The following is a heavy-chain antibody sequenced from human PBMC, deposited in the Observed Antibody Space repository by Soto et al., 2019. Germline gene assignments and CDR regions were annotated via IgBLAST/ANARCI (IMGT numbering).Heavy chain of an antibody. CDR3: ARDLGSYYEP. CDR1: GGSISSSNW. V-gene: IGHV4-4*02. CDR2: IYHSGST. D-gene: IGHD1-26*01. J-gene: IGHJ5*02. Sequence: QVQLQESGPGLVKPSGTLSLTCAVSGGSISSSNWWSWCRHPPGKGLEWIGEIYHSGSTNYNPSLNSRGTISVDKSKNQFSLQLSSVTAADTAVYYCARDLGSYYEPWGQGTLVTVSS.